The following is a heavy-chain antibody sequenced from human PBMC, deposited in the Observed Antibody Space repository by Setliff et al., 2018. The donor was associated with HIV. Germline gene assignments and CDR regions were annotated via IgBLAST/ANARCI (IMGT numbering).Heavy chain of an antibody. V-gene: IGHV3-30*04. CDR1: GFTFSSYA. D-gene: IGHD6-19*01. CDR3: GRVTHSSGQRGIDL. Sequence: GGSLRLSCAASGFTFSSYAMHWVRQAPGKGLEWVAVVSYGGTNTDDADSVKGRFIISRDNANNTLYLQMNSLRADDTAVYYCGRVTHSSGQRGIDLWGQGTLVTVSS. J-gene: IGHJ5*02. CDR2: VSYGGTNT.